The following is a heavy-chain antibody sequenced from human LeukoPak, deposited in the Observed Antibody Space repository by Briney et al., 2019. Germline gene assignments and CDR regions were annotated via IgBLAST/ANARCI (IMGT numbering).Heavy chain of an antibody. CDR3: ARDVFQGSGSPRLDY. D-gene: IGHD3-10*01. Sequence: GGALRLSCAASGFNLSDHNMHSVRQAPGKGLEWISYISGNGNTIYCADSVKDRFTISRDNAKNSLYLQMHSLRVEDTAVYYCARDVFQGSGSPRLDYWGQGTLVTVSS. CDR2: ISGNGNTI. V-gene: IGHV3-48*01. J-gene: IGHJ4*02. CDR1: GFNLSDHN.